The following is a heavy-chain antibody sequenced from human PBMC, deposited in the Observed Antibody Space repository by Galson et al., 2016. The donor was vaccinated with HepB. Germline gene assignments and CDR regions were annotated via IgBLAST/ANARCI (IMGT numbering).Heavy chain of an antibody. V-gene: IGHV2-70*13. CDR3: ARTLGEDYSYGYQGLGY. Sequence: PALVKPTQTLTVTCSFSGFSLYSRGMSLSWVRQPPGKALEWLALIDWEDNKYYRPSLETRLAISKDTSKNQVILTLTNVDPVDTATYYCARTLGEDYSYGYQGLGYWGQGTLVTVSS. CDR2: IDWEDNK. CDR1: GFSLYSRGMS. J-gene: IGHJ4*02. D-gene: IGHD5-18*01.